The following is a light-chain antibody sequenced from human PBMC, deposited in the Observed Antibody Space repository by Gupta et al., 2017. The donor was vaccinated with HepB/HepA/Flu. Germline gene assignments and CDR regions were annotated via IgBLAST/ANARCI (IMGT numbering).Light chain of an antibody. V-gene: IGKV1-5*03. CDR1: QSISNW. J-gene: IGKJ3*01. CDR3: QQYNSYLGT. CDR2: KAA. Sequence: DIQMTQSPSTLSASVGDRVTITCRASQSISNWLAWYQQKPGKAPKVLIYKAASLESGVPSRFSGSGSGTEFTLTISSLQPDDFATYYCQQYNSYLGTFGPGTKVDIK.